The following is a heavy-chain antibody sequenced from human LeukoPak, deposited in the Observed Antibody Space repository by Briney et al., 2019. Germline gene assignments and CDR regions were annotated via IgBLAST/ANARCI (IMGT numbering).Heavy chain of an antibody. CDR1: GFTFSSYA. Sequence: GRSLRLSCAASGFTFSSYAMHWVRQAPGKGLGWVAVISYDGRNKYYADSVKGRFTISRDNSKHTLYLQMNSLRAEDTAVYYCAELGITMIGGVWGKGTTVTISS. CDR3: AELGITMIGGV. V-gene: IGHV3-30*04. D-gene: IGHD3-10*02. J-gene: IGHJ6*04. CDR2: ISYDGRNK.